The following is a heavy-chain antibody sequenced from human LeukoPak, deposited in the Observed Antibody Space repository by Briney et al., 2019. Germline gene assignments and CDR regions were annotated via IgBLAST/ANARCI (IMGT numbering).Heavy chain of an antibody. CDR1: GGTFSSYA. D-gene: IGHD3-10*01. CDR3: ARRGGFGEYTFDY. Sequence: GASVKVSCKASGGTFSSYAISWVRQAPGQGLEWMGRIIPIFGTANYAQKFQGRVTITTDESTSTAYMELSSLRSEDTAVYYCARRGGFGEYTFDYWGQGTLVTVSS. J-gene: IGHJ4*02. V-gene: IGHV1-69*05. CDR2: IIPIFGTA.